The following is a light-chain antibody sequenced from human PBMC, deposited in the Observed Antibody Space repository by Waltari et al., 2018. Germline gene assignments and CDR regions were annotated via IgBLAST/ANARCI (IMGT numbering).Light chain of an antibody. CDR2: RIN. CDR1: RSNIGNNY. V-gene: IGLV1-47*01. Sequence: QSVVTQPPSASGTPGQRVTLSCSGRRSNIGNNYLYWYQQLPGTAPKLFIHRINQGPSGVPERVSGSKSGNSAYLAISDLRSEDEDDYYCAVWDDALSGAVFGGGTKLTVL. CDR3: AVWDDALSGAV. J-gene: IGLJ3*02.